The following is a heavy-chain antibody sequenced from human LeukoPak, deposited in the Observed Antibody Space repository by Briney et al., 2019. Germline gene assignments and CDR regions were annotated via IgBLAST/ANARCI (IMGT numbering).Heavy chain of an antibody. CDR3: ARDLNYYGSGSYYSPNAFDI. J-gene: IGHJ3*02. CDR1: GGSISSYY. D-gene: IGHD3-10*01. CDR2: IYYSGST. V-gene: IGHV4-59*12. Sequence: SETLSLTCTVSGGSISSYYWSWIRQPPGKGLEWIGYIYYSGSTNYNPSLKSRVTISVDTSKNQFSLKLSSVTAADTAVYYCARDLNYYGSGSYYSPNAFDIWGQGTMVTVSS.